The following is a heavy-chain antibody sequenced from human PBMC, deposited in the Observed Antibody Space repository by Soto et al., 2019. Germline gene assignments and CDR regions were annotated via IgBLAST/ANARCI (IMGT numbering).Heavy chain of an antibody. V-gene: IGHV1-69*12. Sequence: QVQLVQSGAEVKKPGSSVKVACKVSGDTFSNYVINWVRQAPGQGLEWMGAIVPIFRTANYAQKFQGRVTITADEFTITAYXXXXXLXXXDTXXXXXXXXXXXXXTFREDASDIWGQGTLVTVSS. CDR1: GDTFSNYV. CDR2: IVPIFRTA. CDR3: XXXXXXXXTFREDASDI. J-gene: IGHJ3*02.